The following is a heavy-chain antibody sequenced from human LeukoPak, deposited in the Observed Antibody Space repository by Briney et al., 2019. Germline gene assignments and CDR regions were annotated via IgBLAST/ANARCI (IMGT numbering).Heavy chain of an antibody. Sequence: SETLSLTCTVSGGSISSGGYYWSWIRQHPGKGLEWIGYIYYSGSTYYNPSLMSRVTISVDTSKNQFSLKLSSVTAADTAVYYCARAYYDILTGYTCYYYYMDVWGKGTTVTVSS. CDR2: IYYSGST. CDR1: GGSISSGGYY. D-gene: IGHD3-9*01. J-gene: IGHJ6*03. CDR3: ARAYYDILTGYTCYYYYMDV. V-gene: IGHV4-31*03.